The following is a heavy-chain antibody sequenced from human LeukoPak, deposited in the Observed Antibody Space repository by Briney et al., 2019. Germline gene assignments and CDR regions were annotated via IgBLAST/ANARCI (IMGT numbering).Heavy chain of an antibody. J-gene: IGHJ6*02. CDR1: GFTFSSYS. CDR3: ARDPLTYYDFWSGYSGMDV. Sequence: GSLRLSCAASGFTFSSYSMNWVRQAPGKGLEWVSSISSSSSYIYYADSVKGRFTISRDNAKNSLYLQMNSLRAEDTAVYYCARDPLTYYDFWSGYSGMDVWGQGTTVTVSS. CDR2: ISSSSSYI. V-gene: IGHV3-21*01. D-gene: IGHD3-3*01.